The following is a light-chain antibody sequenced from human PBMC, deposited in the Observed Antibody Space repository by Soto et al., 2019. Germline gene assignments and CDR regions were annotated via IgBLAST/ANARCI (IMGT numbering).Light chain of an antibody. Sequence: EVVLTQSPATLSVSPGERATLSCRASQTVGTNLAWYQQRPGQAPRLLIYGASTRATGIPARFSGSGSWSEFTLTISSLQFDDFAVYYCHQYNKWPLFTFGPGTRVANK. J-gene: IGKJ3*01. V-gene: IGKV3-15*01. CDR3: HQYNKWPLFT. CDR2: GAS. CDR1: QTVGTN.